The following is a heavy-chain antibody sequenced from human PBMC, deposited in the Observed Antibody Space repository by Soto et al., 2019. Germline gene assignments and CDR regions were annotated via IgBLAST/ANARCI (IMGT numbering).Heavy chain of an antibody. CDR2: ISTNGRSK. D-gene: IGHD3-10*01. Sequence: PVGSLRLSCAGSGFAFSTYMMNWVRHAPGKGLEWIADISTNGRSKSYAASVRGRFTISRDNTKNSMYLQMNSLRDDDTAVYYCVRDRDLRDYYGMDVWGQGTTVTV. V-gene: IGHV3-48*02. J-gene: IGHJ6*02. CDR1: GFAFSTYM. CDR3: VRDRDLRDYYGMDV.